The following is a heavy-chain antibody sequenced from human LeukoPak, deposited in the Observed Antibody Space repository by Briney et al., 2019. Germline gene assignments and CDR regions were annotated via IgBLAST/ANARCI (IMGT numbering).Heavy chain of an antibody. Sequence: SETLSLTCAIYGGSFSDYPWTWIRQPPGKGLEWIGQIKHGGGTKYNPSLNSRVTMSLDTSKNQFSLKMTSVTAADTATYYCARGAPGYWGQGTLDTVSS. V-gene: IGHV4-34*01. CDR1: GGSFSDYP. J-gene: IGHJ4*02. CDR2: IKHGGGT. CDR3: ARGAPGY.